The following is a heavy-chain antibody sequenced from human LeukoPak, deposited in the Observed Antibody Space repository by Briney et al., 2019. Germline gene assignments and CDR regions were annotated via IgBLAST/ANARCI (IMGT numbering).Heavy chain of an antibody. D-gene: IGHD3-10*01. J-gene: IGHJ5*02. CDR3: ARTHYYGSGSTLYNWFDP. Sequence: SETLSLTCTVSGGSISSSSYYWGWIRQPPGKGLEWIGSIYYTGSTYYNPSLKSRVTISVDTSKNQFSLKLSSVTAADTAVYYCARTHYYGSGSTLYNWFDPWGQGTLVTVSS. CDR1: GGSISSSSYY. V-gene: IGHV4-39*07. CDR2: IYYTGST.